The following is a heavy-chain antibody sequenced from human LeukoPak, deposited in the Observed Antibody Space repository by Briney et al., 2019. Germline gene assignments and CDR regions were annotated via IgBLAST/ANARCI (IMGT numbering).Heavy chain of an antibody. CDR2: IYYSGTT. V-gene: IGHV4-31*03. J-gene: IGHJ5*02. CDR1: GGSISGAGYY. D-gene: IGHD6-13*01. CDR3: ARATGGAAAADFDP. Sequence: SETLSLTCTVSGGSISGAGYYWSWIRQRPGKGLEWMGFIYYSGTTYYNPSLKSRVFISLNTSQNQVSLQLSSVTAADTAVYYCARATGGAAAADFDPWGQGTLVTVSS.